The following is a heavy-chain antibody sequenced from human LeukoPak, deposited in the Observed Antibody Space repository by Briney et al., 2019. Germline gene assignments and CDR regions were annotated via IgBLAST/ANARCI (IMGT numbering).Heavy chain of an antibody. CDR3: AKTRPEYSSSSPGFDP. J-gene: IGHJ5*02. V-gene: IGHV3-21*01. CDR2: ISSSSYI. CDR1: GFTFSSYS. D-gene: IGHD6-6*01. Sequence: GGSLRLSCAASGFTFSSYSMNWVRQAPGKGLEWVSSISSSSYIYYADSVKGRFTISRDNAKNSLYLQMNSLRAEDTAVYYCAKTRPEYSSSSPGFDPWGQGTLVTVSS.